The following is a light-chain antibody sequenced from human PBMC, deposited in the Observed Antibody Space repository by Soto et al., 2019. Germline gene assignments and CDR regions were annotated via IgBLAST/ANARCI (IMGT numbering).Light chain of an antibody. Sequence: DIQLTQSPAFLSASVGDRAAITCRASQGISSYLAWYQKKPGTAPKLLIHSASTLQSGVPSRFSGSGSGTEFTLTISSLQPEDFAIYYCQQHNSYPLTFGGGTKVEIK. CDR2: SAS. CDR3: QQHNSYPLT. CDR1: QGISSY. J-gene: IGKJ4*01. V-gene: IGKV1-9*01.